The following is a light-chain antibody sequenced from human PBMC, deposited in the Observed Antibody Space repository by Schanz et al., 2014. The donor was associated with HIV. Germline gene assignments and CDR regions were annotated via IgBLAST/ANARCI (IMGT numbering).Light chain of an antibody. CDR2: DVN. CDR1: SSDIGDDNY. J-gene: IGLJ2*01. CDR3: SPYTVSGARGVI. V-gene: IGLV2-14*03. Sequence: QSALTQPASVSGSPGQSITLSCAGSSSDIGDDNYVSWYQQHAGAAPKLIIYDVNERPSGVSHRFSASKSGNTAFLTISGLQAEDEADYYCSPYTVSGARGVIVGTGTKLTVL.